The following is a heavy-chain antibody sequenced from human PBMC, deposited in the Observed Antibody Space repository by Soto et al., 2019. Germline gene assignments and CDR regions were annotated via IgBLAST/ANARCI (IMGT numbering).Heavy chain of an antibody. CDR3: ARTSDGSGSYYSDWFDP. CDR2: IYTSGST. D-gene: IGHD3-10*01. V-gene: IGHV4-4*07. Sequence: PSETLSLTCTVSGVSISSYYWSWIRQPAGKGLEWIGRIYTSGSTNYNPSLKSRVTMSVDTSKNQFSLKLSSVTAADTAVYYCARTSDGSGSYYSDWFDPWGQGTLVTVSS. J-gene: IGHJ5*02. CDR1: GVSISSYY.